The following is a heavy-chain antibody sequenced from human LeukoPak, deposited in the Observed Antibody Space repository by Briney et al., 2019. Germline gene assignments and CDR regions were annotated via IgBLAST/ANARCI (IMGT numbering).Heavy chain of an antibody. CDR2: IIPIFGTA. CDR1: GGTFSSYA. V-gene: IGHV1-69*06. J-gene: IGHJ6*04. D-gene: IGHD3-10*01. CDR3: ARGSGKTNYGMDV. Sequence: SVTVSCKASGGTFSSYAISWVRHAPGQGLEWMGEIIPIFGTANYAQKSQGRVTITADKTTSTAYMELSSLRSEDTAVYYCARGSGKTNYGMDVWGKGTTVTVSS.